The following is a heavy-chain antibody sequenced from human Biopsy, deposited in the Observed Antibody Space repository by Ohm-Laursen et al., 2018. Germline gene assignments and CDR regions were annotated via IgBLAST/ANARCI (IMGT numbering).Heavy chain of an antibody. V-gene: IGHV1-2*02. CDR2: VSPAGAIT. Sequence: ASVSASCKASGYTFTGHSIHWMRQAPGQRLEWMGWVSPAGAITNYAQKFQGRVTMTSDTSISTAYIELRRLISDDTAVYFCARDRMVTIITLVRADTFDIWGQGTLVSVSS. J-gene: IGHJ3*02. CDR1: GYTFTGHS. D-gene: IGHD3-10*01. CDR3: ARDRMVTIITLVRADTFDI.